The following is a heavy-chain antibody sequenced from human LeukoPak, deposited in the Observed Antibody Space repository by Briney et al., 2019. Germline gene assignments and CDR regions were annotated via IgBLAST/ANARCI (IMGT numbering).Heavy chain of an antibody. D-gene: IGHD6-13*01. Sequence: SVKVSCKASGGTFSSYAISWVRRAPGQGLEWMGRIIPILGTANYAQKFQGRVTITTDESTSTAYMELSSLRSEDTAVYYCARSLAAAGSYNWFDPWGQGTLVTVSS. CDR3: ARSLAAAGSYNWFDP. J-gene: IGHJ5*02. CDR1: GGTFSSYA. CDR2: IIPILGTA. V-gene: IGHV1-69*11.